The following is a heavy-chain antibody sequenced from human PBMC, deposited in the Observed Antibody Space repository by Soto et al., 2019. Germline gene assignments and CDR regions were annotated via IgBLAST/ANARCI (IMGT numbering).Heavy chain of an antibody. Sequence: AGGSLRLSCAVSGFTFRSSPMSWVRRAPGKGLEWVSGINGGDDSEHYVDSVRGRFTIIRDNSKNLLLLQMNSLRVEDTAIYYSPKASHWGIIPPTHNHWGQGTQVTVSS. CDR3: PKASHWGIIPPTHNH. D-gene: IGHD3-16*01. V-gene: IGHV3-23*01. CDR2: INGGDDSE. CDR1: GFTFRSSP. J-gene: IGHJ5*02.